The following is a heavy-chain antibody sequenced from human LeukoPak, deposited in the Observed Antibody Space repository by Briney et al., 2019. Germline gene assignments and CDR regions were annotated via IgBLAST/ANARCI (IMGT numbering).Heavy chain of an antibody. CDR3: AREQAYCGGDCPTYYYYMDV. CDR2: INAGKGNT. D-gene: IGHD2-21*02. Sequence: ASVNVSFKASGYTFTSYARHGVRQAPGQRLEGMGWINAGKGNTKYSQEFQGRVTITRDTSASTAYMELSSLRSEDMAVYYCAREQAYCGGDCPTYYYYMDVWGKGTTVTVSS. V-gene: IGHV1-3*03. CDR1: GYTFTSYA. J-gene: IGHJ6*03.